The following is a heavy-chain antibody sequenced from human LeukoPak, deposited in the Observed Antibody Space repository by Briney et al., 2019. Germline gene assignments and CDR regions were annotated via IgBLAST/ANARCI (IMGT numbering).Heavy chain of an antibody. CDR1: GFTFSSYA. V-gene: IGHV3-23*01. CDR3: AKGYSSSPFDY. J-gene: IGHJ4*02. Sequence: PGGSLRLSCAASGFTFSSYAMSWVRQAPGKGLEWVSAISGSGGSTYYADSVKGRFTISRDNSENTLYLQMNSLRAEDTALYYRAKGYSSSPFDYWGQGTLVTVSS. CDR2: ISGSGGST. D-gene: IGHD6-6*01.